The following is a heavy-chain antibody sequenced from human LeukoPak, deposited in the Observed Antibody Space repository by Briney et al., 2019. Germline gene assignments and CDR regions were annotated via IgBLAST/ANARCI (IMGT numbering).Heavy chain of an antibody. J-gene: IGHJ3*02. Sequence: PSETLSLTCTVSGGSISSYYWSWIRQPPGKGLEWFGYNYYSGSTNYYAALKSRVTISVDTSKNQFSLMLSSVTAADTAVYYCARDTGYCSSTSCYGNDAFDIWGQGTMVTVSS. CDR2: NYYSGST. CDR3: ARDTGYCSSTSCYGNDAFDI. V-gene: IGHV4-59*13. D-gene: IGHD2-2*01. CDR1: GGSISSYY.